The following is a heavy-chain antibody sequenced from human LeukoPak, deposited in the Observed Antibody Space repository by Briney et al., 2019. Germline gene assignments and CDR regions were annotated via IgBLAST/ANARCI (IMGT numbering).Heavy chain of an antibody. V-gene: IGHV1-2*02. D-gene: IGHD2-15*01. CDR2: INPNSGDTNYDSGGT. CDR3: ARVGVRYCSGGTCYFDY. CDR1: GYTFTNYA. J-gene: IGHJ4*02. Sequence: ASVKVSCKASGYTFTNYAISWVRQAPGQGLEWMGWINPNSGDTNYDSGGTKYAQKFQGRVTMTRDTSITTAYMELSRLRSDDTAVYYCARVGVRYCSGGTCYFDYWGQGTLVTVSS.